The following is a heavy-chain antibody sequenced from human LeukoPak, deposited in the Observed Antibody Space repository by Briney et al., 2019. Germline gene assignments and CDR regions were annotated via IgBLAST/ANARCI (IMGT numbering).Heavy chain of an antibody. CDR1: GFIFSNSW. CDR2: ISGSGGST. CDR3: AKFSAAAGGDWFDP. D-gene: IGHD6-13*01. J-gene: IGHJ5*02. V-gene: IGHV3-23*01. Sequence: GGSLRLSCAASGFIFSNSWMSWVRQAPGKGLEWVSAISGSGGSTYYADSVKGRYTISRDNSKNTLYLQMNSLRAEDTAVYYCAKFSAAAGGDWFDPWGQGTLVTVSS.